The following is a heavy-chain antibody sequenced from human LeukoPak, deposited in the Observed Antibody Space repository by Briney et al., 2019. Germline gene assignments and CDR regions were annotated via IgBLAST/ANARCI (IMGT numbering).Heavy chain of an antibody. CDR2: INHSGST. CDR1: SGSLSDYF. V-gene: IGHV4-34*01. Sequence: PSETLSLTCAVYSGSLSDYFWSWIRQSPGEGLEWIGEINHSGSTKYNPSPKSRVTISVDTSKNQFSLRLGSVTAADTAVYYCAGEGTTDSSTWYLSWFDPWGQGTLVTVSS. D-gene: IGHD6-13*01. J-gene: IGHJ5*02. CDR3: AGEGTTDSSTWYLSWFDP.